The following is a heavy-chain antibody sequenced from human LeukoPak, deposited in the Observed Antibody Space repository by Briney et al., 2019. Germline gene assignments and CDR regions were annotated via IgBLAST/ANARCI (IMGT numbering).Heavy chain of an antibody. CDR1: GFTFSIYG. CDR3: AKDRNAPSQWEQPPYYFYGMDV. Sequence: GRSLRLSCVASGFTFSIYGMHWVRQAPGKGPEWVAVASYDGSNKYYADSVKGRFTISRDNSKNTLYLQMNSPRAEDTAVYYCAKDRNAPSQWEQPPYYFYGMDVWGQGTTVTVSS. V-gene: IGHV3-30*18. D-gene: IGHD1-26*01. J-gene: IGHJ6*02. CDR2: ASYDGSNK.